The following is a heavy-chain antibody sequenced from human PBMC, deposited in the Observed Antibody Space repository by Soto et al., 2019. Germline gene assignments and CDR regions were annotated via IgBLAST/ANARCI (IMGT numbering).Heavy chain of an antibody. J-gene: IGHJ4*02. D-gene: IGHD2-15*01. CDR3: AKDGIVVVVAPSNY. Sequence: EVQLLESGGGLVQPGGSLRLSCAASGFTFSSYGMSWVRQAPGKGLEWVSAISGSGGSTYYADSVKGRFTISRDNSKNTLYLQMNSLRAEDTAVYYCAKDGIVVVVAPSNYGAQGTLVTVSS. CDR1: GFTFSSYG. V-gene: IGHV3-23*01. CDR2: ISGSGGST.